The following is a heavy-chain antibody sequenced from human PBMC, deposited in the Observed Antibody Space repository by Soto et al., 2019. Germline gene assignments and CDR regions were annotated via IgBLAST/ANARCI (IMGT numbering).Heavy chain of an antibody. CDR2: IKSKTDGGTT. J-gene: IGHJ6*02. V-gene: IGHV3-15*07. CDR3: TTRHTGLWFGELTPKDYYYGMDV. CDR1: GFTFSNAW. D-gene: IGHD3-10*01. Sequence: GGSLRLSCAASGFTFSNAWMNWVRQAPGKGLEWVGRIKSKTDGGTTDYAATVKGRFTISRDDSKHTLYLQMNSLKTEDTAVYYCTTRHTGLWFGELTPKDYYYGMDVWGQGTTVTVSS.